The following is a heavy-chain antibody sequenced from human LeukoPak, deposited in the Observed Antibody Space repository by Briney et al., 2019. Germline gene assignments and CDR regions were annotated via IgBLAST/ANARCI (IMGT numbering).Heavy chain of an antibody. CDR3: ARPDGYCSGGSCYSSGYFDH. CDR2: IYPGDSDT. D-gene: IGHD2-15*01. J-gene: IGHJ4*02. Sequence: GESLKISCKGSGYSFTSYWIGWVRQMPGKGLEWMGIIYPGDSDTRYSPSFQGQVTISADKSITTAYLQWSSLKASDTGMYYCARPDGYCSGGSCYSSGYFDHWGQGTLVTVSS. CDR1: GYSFTSYW. V-gene: IGHV5-51*01.